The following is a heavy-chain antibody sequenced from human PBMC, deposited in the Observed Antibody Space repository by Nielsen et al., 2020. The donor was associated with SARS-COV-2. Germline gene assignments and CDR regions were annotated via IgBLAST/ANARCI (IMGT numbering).Heavy chain of an antibody. V-gene: IGHV4-4*01. J-gene: IGHJ6*03. Sequence: GSLRLSCAVSGDSVSSHDWWTWVRQSPGKGLEWIGEVSHSGSTNYNPSLKSRVTLSMDKSKNQFSLRLTSVSAADTADYFCARGDLVVVPSPLLGLGPIFYSFYLDVWGKGTTVIVSS. CDR1: GDSVSSHDW. CDR2: VSHSGST. D-gene: IGHD2-2*02. CDR3: ARGDLVVVPSPLLGLGPIFYSFYLDV.